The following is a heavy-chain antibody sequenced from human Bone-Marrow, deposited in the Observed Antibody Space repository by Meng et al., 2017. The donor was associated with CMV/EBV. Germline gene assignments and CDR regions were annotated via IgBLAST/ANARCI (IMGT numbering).Heavy chain of an antibody. Sequence: GESLKISCAASGFTFSSYIMSWVRQAPGKGLEWVANIRQDGGETYYVDSVKGRFTISRDSARDSLFLQMNSLRAEDTAVYYCARVLGYKYPFDYWGQGTLVTVSS. V-gene: IGHV3-7*01. J-gene: IGHJ4*02. CDR1: GFTFSSYI. CDR3: ARVLGYKYPFDY. D-gene: IGHD5-18*01. CDR2: IRQDGGET.